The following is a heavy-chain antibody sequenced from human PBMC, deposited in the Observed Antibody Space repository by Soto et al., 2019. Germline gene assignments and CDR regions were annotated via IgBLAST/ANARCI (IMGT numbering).Heavy chain of an antibody. V-gene: IGHV5-51*01. CDR1: GYSFTNYW. CDR2: IYPGDSDT. D-gene: IGHD1-7*01. CDR3: ARRNLGAGTTWGSYGLDV. Sequence: PGESLKISCKGSGYSFTNYWIGWVRQMPGKGLEWMGIIYPGDSDTRYSPSFQGQVTISADKSISTAYLQWSSLKASDTAMYFCARRNLGAGTTWGSYGLDVWGQGTTVTVSS. J-gene: IGHJ6*02.